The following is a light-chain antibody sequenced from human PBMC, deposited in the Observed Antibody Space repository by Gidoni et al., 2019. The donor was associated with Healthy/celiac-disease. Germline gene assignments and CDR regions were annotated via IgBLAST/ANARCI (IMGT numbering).Light chain of an antibody. CDR3: QAWDSSTAPVV. CDR2: QDS. CDR1: KLGDKY. V-gene: IGLV3-1*01. Sequence: SYELTQPPSVSVSPGQTASITCSGDKLGDKYACWYQQKPGQSPVLVIYQDSQRPSGIPERFAGYNSGNTATLTISGTQAMDEADYYCQAWDSSTAPVVFGGGTKLTVL. J-gene: IGLJ2*01.